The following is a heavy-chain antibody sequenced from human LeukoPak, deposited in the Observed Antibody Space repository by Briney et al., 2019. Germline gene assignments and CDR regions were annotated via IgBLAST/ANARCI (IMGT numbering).Heavy chain of an antibody. Sequence: GGSLRLSCDASGFSINTYTMYWVRQAPGQGLVWVSRINSDGSSTSYADSVKGRFTISRDNAKNTLYLQMNSLRAEDTAVYYCARVPGGNSYYYYMDVWGKGITVTVSS. CDR2: INSDGSST. CDR1: GFSINTYT. J-gene: IGHJ6*03. D-gene: IGHD2-15*01. V-gene: IGHV3-74*01. CDR3: ARVPGGNSYYYYMDV.